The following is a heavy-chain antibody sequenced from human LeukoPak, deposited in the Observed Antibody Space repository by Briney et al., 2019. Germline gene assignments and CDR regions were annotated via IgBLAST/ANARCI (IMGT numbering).Heavy chain of an antibody. CDR3: ARGHWGLDY. CDR1: GFTFSSYS. J-gene: IGHJ4*02. CDR2: ISSSSSSSYI. Sequence: GGSLRLSCAASGFTFSSYSMNWVRQAPGKGLEWVSSISSSSSSSYIYYADSVRGRFTISRDNAESSVYLQMNSLSAEDTAVYYCARGHWGLDYWGRGTLVTVSS. D-gene: IGHD7-27*01. V-gene: IGHV3-21*01.